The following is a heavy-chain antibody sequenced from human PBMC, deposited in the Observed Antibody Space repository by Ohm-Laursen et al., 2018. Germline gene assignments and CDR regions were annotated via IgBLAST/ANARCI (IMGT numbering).Heavy chain of an antibody. CDR3: ARHPDYRSDRWFDP. CDR1: GGSFSTYY. J-gene: IGHJ5*02. CDR2: IYYSGST. V-gene: IGHV4-59*08. D-gene: IGHD6-25*01. Sequence: SETLSLTCTVSGGSFSTYYWSWIRQPAGKGLEWIGYIYYSGSTNYNPSLKSRVTISVDTSKNQFFLKLSSVTAADTAVYYCARHPDYRSDRWFDPWGQGTLVSVSS.